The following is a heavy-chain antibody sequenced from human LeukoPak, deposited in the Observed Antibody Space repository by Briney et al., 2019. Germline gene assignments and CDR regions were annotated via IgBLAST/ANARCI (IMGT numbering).Heavy chain of an antibody. CDR2: INPSGGST. CDR1: GYTFTSYY. V-gene: IGHV1-46*01. CDR3: ARGPRITLVRGGQWYYYMDV. J-gene: IGHJ6*03. Sequence: ASVKVSCKASGYTFTSYYMHWVRQAPGQGLEWMGIINPSGGSTSYAQKFQGRVTMTGDTSTSTVYMELSSLRSEDTAVYYCARGPRITLVRGGQWYYYMDVWGKGTTVTISS. D-gene: IGHD3-10*01.